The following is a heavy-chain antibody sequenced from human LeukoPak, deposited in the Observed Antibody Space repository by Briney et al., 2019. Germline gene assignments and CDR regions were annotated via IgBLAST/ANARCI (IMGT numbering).Heavy chain of an antibody. V-gene: IGHV4-30-2*01. J-gene: IGHJ4*02. Sequence: SQTLSLTCAVSGGSISSGGYSWSWIRQPPGKGLEWIGYIYHSGSTNYHPSLKSRVTISVDTSKNQFSLKLSSVTAADTAVYYCARDGTTGTPHFDYWGQGTLVTVSS. CDR3: ARDGTTGTPHFDY. CDR2: IYHSGST. D-gene: IGHD1-1*01. CDR1: GGSISSGGYS.